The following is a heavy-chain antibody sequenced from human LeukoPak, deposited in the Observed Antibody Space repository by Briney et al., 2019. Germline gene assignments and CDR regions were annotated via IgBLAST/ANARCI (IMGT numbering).Heavy chain of an antibody. CDR3: ARRYYYSSEFDH. CDR2: IHPEDSDT. Sequence: GASLQISCKASGPTFTGYWIGCGRQLPGKGVEWRSIIHPEDSDTVYSPSFQGQVTISADNSISTAYLQWNSLKASDTAMYYCARRYYYSSEFDHWGQGTLVTVSS. D-gene: IGHD3-22*01. V-gene: IGHV5-51*01. J-gene: IGHJ5*02. CDR1: GPTFTGYW.